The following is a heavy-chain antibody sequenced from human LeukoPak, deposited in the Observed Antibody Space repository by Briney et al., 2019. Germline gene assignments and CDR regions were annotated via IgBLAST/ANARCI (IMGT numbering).Heavy chain of an antibody. V-gene: IGHV1-3*01. CDR2: INAGNGDT. CDR3: ARAFGPPADYYDSSGYYPRRWDAFDI. J-gene: IGHJ3*02. Sequence: ASVKLSCKASGYIFTNHAMQWVRQAPGQRLEWMGWINAGNGDTKYSQNFQGRFTIARDTSAGTVYMDLSSLRYEDTAVYYCARAFGPPADYYDSSGYYPRRWDAFDIWGQGTMVTVSS. D-gene: IGHD3-22*01. CDR1: GYIFTNHA.